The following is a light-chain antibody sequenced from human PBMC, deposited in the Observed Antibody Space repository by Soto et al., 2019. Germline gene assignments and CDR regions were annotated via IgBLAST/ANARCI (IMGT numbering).Light chain of an antibody. J-gene: IGLJ1*01. Sequence: SYELTHPPSVSVFPGQTARITCSGEALPKQYAYWYQQKPGQAPVLVIYKDSERPSGIPERFSGSSSGTTVTLTISGVQAEDEADYYCQSADSSGIYQVFGTGTKVTVL. V-gene: IGLV3-25*02. CDR1: ALPKQY. CDR2: KDS. CDR3: QSADSSGIYQV.